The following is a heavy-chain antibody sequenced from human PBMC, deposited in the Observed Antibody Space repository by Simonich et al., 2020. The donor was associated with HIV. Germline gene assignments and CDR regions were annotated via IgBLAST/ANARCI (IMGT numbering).Heavy chain of an antibody. CDR3: ARRTGYDLDY. J-gene: IGHJ4*02. D-gene: IGHD5-12*01. CDR2: INHSGST. Sequence: QVQLQQWGAGLLKPSETLSLTCAVYGGSFSGYYWIWIRQAPGKGLEWIGEINHSGSTTYNPSLKSRVTISVDTSKNQFSLKLSSVTAADTALYYCARRTGYDLDYWGQGTLVTVSS. CDR1: GGSFSGYY. V-gene: IGHV4-34*01.